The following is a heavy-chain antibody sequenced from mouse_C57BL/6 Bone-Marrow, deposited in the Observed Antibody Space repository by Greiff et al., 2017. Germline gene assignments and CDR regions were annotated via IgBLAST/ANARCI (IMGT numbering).Heavy chain of an antibody. J-gene: IGHJ2*01. CDR2: INPSNGGT. CDR3: ARFNWDGGGY. CDR1: GYTFTSYW. Sequence: QVQLQQPGTELVKPGASVKLSCKASGYTFTSYWMHWVKQRPGQGLEWIGNINPSNGGTNYNEKFKSKATLTVDKYSSTAYMHLSSLTSEDCAVYFCARFNWDGGGYWGQGTTLTVFS. V-gene: IGHV1-53*01. D-gene: IGHD4-1*01.